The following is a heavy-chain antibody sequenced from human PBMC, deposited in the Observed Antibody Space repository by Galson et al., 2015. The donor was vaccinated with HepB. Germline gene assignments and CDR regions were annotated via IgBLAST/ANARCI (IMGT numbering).Heavy chain of an antibody. J-gene: IGHJ6*02. CDR2: IYYSGST. CDR1: GGSISSYY. V-gene: IGHV4-59*08. D-gene: IGHD1-1*01. CDR3: ARTTFGGSWNDGYYYGMDV. Sequence: SETLSLTCTVSGGSISSYYWSWIRQPPGKGLEWIGYIYYSGSTNYNPSLKSRVTISVDTSKNQFSLKLSSVTAADTAVYYCARTTFGGSWNDGYYYGMDVWGQGTTVTVSS.